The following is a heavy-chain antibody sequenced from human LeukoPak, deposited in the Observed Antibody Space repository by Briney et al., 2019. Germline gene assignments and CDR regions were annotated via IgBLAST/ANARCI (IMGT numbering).Heavy chain of an antibody. CDR2: ISSSSRYI. J-gene: IGHJ4*02. Sequence: GGSLRLSCAASGFTFSSYSMNWVRQAPGKGLEWVSSISSSSRYIYYADSVKGRFTISRDNAKNSLYLQMNSLRAEDTAVYYCARHGPEEGESSENWGQGTLVTVSS. D-gene: IGHD3-16*01. V-gene: IGHV3-21*01. CDR1: GFTFSSYS. CDR3: ARHGPEEGESSEN.